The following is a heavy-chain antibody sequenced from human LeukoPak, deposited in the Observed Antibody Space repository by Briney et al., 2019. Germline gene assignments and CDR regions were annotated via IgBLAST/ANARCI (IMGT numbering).Heavy chain of an antibody. CDR2: ISAYNGNT. CDR1: GYTFTSYG. V-gene: IGHV1-18*01. CDR3: AYSYGDPFGNWFDP. D-gene: IGHD4-17*01. Sequence: ASVKVSCKASGYTFTSYGISWVRQAPGQGLEWMGWISAYNGNTNYAQKLQGRVTMHTDTSTSTAYMELRSLRSDDTAVYYCAYSYGDPFGNWFDPWGQGTLVTVSS. J-gene: IGHJ5*02.